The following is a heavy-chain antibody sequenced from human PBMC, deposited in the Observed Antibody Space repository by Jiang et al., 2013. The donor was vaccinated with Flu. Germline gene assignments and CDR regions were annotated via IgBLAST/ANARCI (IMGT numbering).Heavy chain of an antibody. CDR3: AKDISGWGGGFDY. Sequence: YAMHWVRQAPGKGLEWVSGISWNRATIGYADSVKGRFTISRDNAKNSLYLQMNSLKAEDTALYYCAKDISGWGGGFDYWGQGTLVTVSS. V-gene: IGHV3-9*01. J-gene: IGHJ4*02. D-gene: IGHD6-19*01. CDR1: YA. CDR2: ISWNRATI.